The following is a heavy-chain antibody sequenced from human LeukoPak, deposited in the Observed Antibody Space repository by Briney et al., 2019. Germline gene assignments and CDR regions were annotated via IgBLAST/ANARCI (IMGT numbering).Heavy chain of an antibody. V-gene: IGHV1-24*01. CDR1: GYTLTELS. D-gene: IGHD5-24*01. CDR2: FDPEDGET. CDR3: ATPQEPATIEGSFDY. Sequence: ASVKVSCKVSGYTLTELSMHWVRQAPGKGLEWMGGFDPEDGETIYAQKFQGRVIMTEDTSTDTAYMELSSLRSEDTAVYYCATPQEPATIEGSFDYWGQGTLVTVSS. J-gene: IGHJ4*02.